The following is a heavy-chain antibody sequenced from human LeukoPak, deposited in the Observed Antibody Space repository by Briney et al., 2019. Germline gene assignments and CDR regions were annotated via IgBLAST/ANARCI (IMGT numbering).Heavy chain of an antibody. CDR1: GFAFSDYY. V-gene: IGHV3-11*04. CDR2: ISSSSGAI. D-gene: IGHD7-27*01. Sequence: GGSLRLSCAASGFAFSDYYMNWIRQAPGKGLEWVSYISSSSGAIYYADSVKGRFTISRDNAKNSLFLQMNRLRAEDTAVYFCARTLTGVTYWGQGTLVTVSS. CDR3: ARTLTGVTY. J-gene: IGHJ4*02.